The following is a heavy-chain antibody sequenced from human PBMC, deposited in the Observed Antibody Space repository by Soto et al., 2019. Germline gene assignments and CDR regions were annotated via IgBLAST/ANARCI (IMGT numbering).Heavy chain of an antibody. J-gene: IGHJ4*02. D-gene: IGHD1-1*01. Sequence: QVQLQASGPGLVKPSGTLSLSCAVSGDAITRSNWWSWVRQAPGKGLEWIGEIYHSGATTYNPSLKSRATISVDPSNNHFSLKLTSVTAADTAVYFCARDLGTGTDYWGRGTLVTVAS. CDR1: GDAITRSNW. CDR2: IYHSGAT. V-gene: IGHV4-4*02. CDR3: ARDLGTGTDY.